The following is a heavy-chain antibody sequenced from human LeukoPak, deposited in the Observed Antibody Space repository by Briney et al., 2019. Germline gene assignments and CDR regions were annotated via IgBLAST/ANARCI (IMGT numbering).Heavy chain of an antibody. CDR1: GITFTNYG. D-gene: IGHD1-1*01. Sequence: PGGSLRLSCAASGITFTNYGMHWLRQAPGKGLEWVAVIWYDGSSQSYADSVKGRFTISSDNSNNTLYLQMNSLRAEDTAVYYCARGGVQLGRFDYWGQGTLVTVSS. V-gene: IGHV3-33*01. J-gene: IGHJ4*02. CDR3: ARGGVQLGRFDY. CDR2: IWYDGSSQ.